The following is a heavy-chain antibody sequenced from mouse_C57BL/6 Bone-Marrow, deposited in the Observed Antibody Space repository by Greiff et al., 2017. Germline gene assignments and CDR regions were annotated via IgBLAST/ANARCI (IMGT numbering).Heavy chain of an antibody. CDR1: GYTFTSYW. CDR2: IDPSDSYT. V-gene: IGHV1-50*01. CDR3: ARGGIITTVVCGMDY. Sequence: VQLQQPGAELVKPGASVKLSCKASGYTFTSYWMQWVKQRPGQGLEWIGEIDPSDSYTNYNQKFKGKATLTVDTSSSTAYMQLSSLTSEDSAVYYCARGGIITTVVCGMDYWGQGTSVTVSS. J-gene: IGHJ4*01. D-gene: IGHD1-1*01.